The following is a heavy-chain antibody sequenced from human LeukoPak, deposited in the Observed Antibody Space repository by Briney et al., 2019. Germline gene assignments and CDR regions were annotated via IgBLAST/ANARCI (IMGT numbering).Heavy chain of an antibody. CDR1: GGSISSYY. D-gene: IGHD3-10*01. Sequence: TSETLSLTCTVSGGSISSYYWSWIRQPPGKGLEWIGYIYYSGSTNYNPSLKSRVTISVDTSKNQFSLKLSSVTAADTAVYYCARTMVRGVIAPFDYWGQGTLVTVSS. J-gene: IGHJ4*02. CDR3: ARTMVRGVIAPFDY. CDR2: IYYSGST. V-gene: IGHV4-59*01.